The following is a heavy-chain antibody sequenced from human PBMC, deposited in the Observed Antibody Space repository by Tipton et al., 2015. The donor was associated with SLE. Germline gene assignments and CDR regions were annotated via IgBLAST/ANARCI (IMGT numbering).Heavy chain of an antibody. CDR2: VSHSWTT. CDR1: GGSISPYY. D-gene: IGHD1-26*01. CDR3: ASVVGVSTSGAFDL. J-gene: IGHJ3*01. Sequence: TLSLTCTVSGGSISPYYWSWSGHPPAQVPEWIGAVSHSWTTYHTPSLKRRITISIDTSKNQFSLKLTSVAAADTAMYYCASVVGVSTSGAFDLWGQGTMVTVPS. V-gene: IGHV4-59*12.